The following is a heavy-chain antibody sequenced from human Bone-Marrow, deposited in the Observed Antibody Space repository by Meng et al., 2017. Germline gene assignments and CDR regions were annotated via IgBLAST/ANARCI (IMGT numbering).Heavy chain of an antibody. D-gene: IGHD2-15*01. J-gene: IGHJ5*02. CDR1: GGSINSAGYY. CDR3: ARGGASCSSGGCSLGWFDP. V-gene: IGHV4-31*01. Sequence: VQLQESGPGLVKPGQSLSLTCSVSGGSINSAGYYWSWIRQHPGKGLEWIGYIYYTENTYYNPSLKSPMTISLDKSKNQFSLKLNSVTVADTAVYYCARGGASCSSGGCSLGWFDPWGQGTLVTVSS. CDR2: IYYTENT.